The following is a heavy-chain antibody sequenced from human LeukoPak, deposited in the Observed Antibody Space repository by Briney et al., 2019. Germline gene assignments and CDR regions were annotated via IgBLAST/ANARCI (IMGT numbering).Heavy chain of an antibody. CDR3: ARLSYSITDY. J-gene: IGHJ4*02. V-gene: IGHV3-23*01. D-gene: IGHD6-13*01. CDR1: GFTFSNYA. CDR2: ISGSGGST. Sequence: GGSLRLSCAASGFTFSNYAMSWVRQAPGKGLEWVSSISGSGGSTYYADSVKGRFTISRDNAKDSLYLQMNSLRAEDTAVYYCARLSYSITDYWGQGTLVTVSS.